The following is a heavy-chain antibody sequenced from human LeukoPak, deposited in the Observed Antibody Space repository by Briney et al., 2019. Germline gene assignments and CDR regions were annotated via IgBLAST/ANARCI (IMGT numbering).Heavy chain of an antibody. CDR1: GGTFSSYA. D-gene: IGHD3-10*01. CDR2: IIPIFGTA. CDR3: ARWGDGSGSYYKQGGISWFDP. Sequence: ASVKVSCKASGGTFSSYAISWVRQAPGQGLEWMGGIIPIFGTANYAQKFQGRVTITADKSTSTAYMELSSLRSEDTAVYYCARWGDGSGSYYKQGGISWFDPWGQGTLVTVSS. V-gene: IGHV1-69*06. J-gene: IGHJ5*02.